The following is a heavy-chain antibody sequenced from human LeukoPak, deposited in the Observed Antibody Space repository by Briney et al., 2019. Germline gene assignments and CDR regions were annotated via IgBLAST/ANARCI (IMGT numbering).Heavy chain of an antibody. CDR2: INHSGSA. J-gene: IGHJ4*02. D-gene: IGHD3-22*01. CDR3: ARARGDYYDSSGYYSAFDY. Sequence: SETLSLTCAVYGGPFSGYYWSWIRQPPGKGLEWIGEINHSGSANYNPSLKSRVTISVDMSKNQFSLKLNSVTAADTAVYYCARARGDYYDSSGYYSAFDYWGQGALVTVSS. V-gene: IGHV4-34*01. CDR1: GGPFSGYY.